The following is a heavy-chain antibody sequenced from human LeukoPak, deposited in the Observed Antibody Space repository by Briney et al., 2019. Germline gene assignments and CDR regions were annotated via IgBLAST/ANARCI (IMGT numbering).Heavy chain of an antibody. CDR2: ISGSGGST. J-gene: IGHJ4*02. CDR1: RFTFSSYA. V-gene: IGHV3-23*01. CDR3: AKDHSYGPQVVDY. D-gene: IGHD5-18*01. Sequence: GGSLRLSCAASRFTFSSYAMSWVRQAPGKGLEWVSAISGSGGSTYYADSVEGRFTISRDNSKNTLYLQMNSLRAEDTAVYYCAKDHSYGPQVVDYWGQGTLVTVSS.